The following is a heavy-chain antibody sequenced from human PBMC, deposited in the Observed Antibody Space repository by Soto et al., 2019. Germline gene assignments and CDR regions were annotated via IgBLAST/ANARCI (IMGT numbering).Heavy chain of an antibody. CDR1: GYIFITYG. CDR2: ISPYNGNT. CDR3: VRDLDGSGSYYTHH. J-gene: IGHJ5*02. Sequence: ASVKVSCKASGYIFITYGISWVRQAPGQGLEWMGRISPYNGNTNYAQNLQGRVTMTTDTSTSTAYMELRSLRSDDTAVYYCVRDLDGSGSYYTHHCGQGTHVPVSS. D-gene: IGHD3-10*01. V-gene: IGHV1-18*01.